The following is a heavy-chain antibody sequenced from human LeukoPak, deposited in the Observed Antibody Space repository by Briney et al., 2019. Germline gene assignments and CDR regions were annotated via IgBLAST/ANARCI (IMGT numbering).Heavy chain of an antibody. CDR2: ISYDGGNE. CDR1: GFTFSNYA. D-gene: IGHD3-10*01. CDR3: ARGGGLSYDSGNYYNPYFDL. V-gene: IGHV3-30-3*01. J-gene: IGHJ4*02. Sequence: AGSLRPACAASGFTFSNYAMHSVCQAQTKGEEWVAVISYDGGNEYYADFVKGRFTVSRDNSKSTLFLQMNSLRAEDASVYYCARGGGLSYDSGNYYNPYFDLRGQGTLGTDSP.